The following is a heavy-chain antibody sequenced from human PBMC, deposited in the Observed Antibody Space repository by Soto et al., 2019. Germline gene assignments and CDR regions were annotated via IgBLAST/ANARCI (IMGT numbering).Heavy chain of an antibody. J-gene: IGHJ4*02. CDR3: ARESEDLSSNLDY. CDR2: ISSGSSYI. CDR1: GFTFSSYS. Sequence: PGGSLRLSCAASGFTFSSYSMNWVRQAPGKGLEWVSSISSGSSYIYYADSVKGRFTISRDNAKNSLYLQMNSLRAEDTAVYYCARESEDLSSNLDYWGQGTLVTVSS. V-gene: IGHV3-21*01.